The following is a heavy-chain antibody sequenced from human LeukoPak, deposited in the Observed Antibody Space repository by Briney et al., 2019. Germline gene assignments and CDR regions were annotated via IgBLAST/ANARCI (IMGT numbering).Heavy chain of an antibody. CDR1: GGSFSGYY. J-gene: IGHJ4*02. Sequence: PSETLSLTCAVYGGSFSGYYWSWIRQPPGKGLEWIGEINHSGSTNYNPSLKSRVTISVDTSKSQFSLKLSSVTAADTAVYYCASSIVGATFDYWGQGTLVTVSS. CDR3: ASSIVGATFDY. D-gene: IGHD1-26*01. CDR2: INHSGST. V-gene: IGHV4-34*01.